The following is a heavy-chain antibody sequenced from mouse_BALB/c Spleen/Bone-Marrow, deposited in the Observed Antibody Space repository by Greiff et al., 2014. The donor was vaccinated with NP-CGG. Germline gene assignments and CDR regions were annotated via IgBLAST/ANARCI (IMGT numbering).Heavy chain of an antibody. J-gene: IGHJ4*01. D-gene: IGHD2-14*01. CDR3: TRWGYAGDYYAMDY. V-gene: IGHV5-17*02. CDR2: ISSGSSSI. Sequence: EVKLVESGGGLVQPGGSRKLSCAASGFTFGSFGMHWVRQAPEKGLEWVAYISSGSSSIYYTDTVKGRFTISRDNPKSTLFLQMTSLRSEDTAIYYCTRWGYAGDYYAMDYWGQGTSVTVSS. CDR1: GFTFGSFG.